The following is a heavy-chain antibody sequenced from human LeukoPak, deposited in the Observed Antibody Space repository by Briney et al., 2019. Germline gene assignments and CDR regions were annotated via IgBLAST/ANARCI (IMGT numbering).Heavy chain of an antibody. CDR2: IKQDGSEK. CDR3: AKGGSKNFDY. V-gene: IGHV3-7*01. CDR1: GFTFSSYW. D-gene: IGHD3-10*01. Sequence: GGSLRLSCTASGFTFSSYWMSWVRQAPGKGLEWVANIKQDGSEKDYVDSAKGRFTISRDNPKNSLYLQMNSLRAEDTAVYYCAKGGSKNFDYWGQGTLVTVSS. J-gene: IGHJ4*02.